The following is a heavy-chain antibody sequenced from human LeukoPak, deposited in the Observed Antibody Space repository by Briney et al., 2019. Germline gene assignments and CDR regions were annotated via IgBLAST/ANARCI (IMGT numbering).Heavy chain of an antibody. V-gene: IGHV4-34*01. CDR3: ARGQVIVVPAARYYYYYMDV. Sequence: SETLSLTCAVYGGSFSGYYWSWIRQPPGKGLEWIGEINHSGSTNYNPSLKSRVTISVDTSKNQFSLKLSSVTAADTAVYYCARGQVIVVPAARYYYYYMDVWGKGTTVIVSS. J-gene: IGHJ6*03. CDR2: INHSGST. D-gene: IGHD2-2*01. CDR1: GGSFSGYY.